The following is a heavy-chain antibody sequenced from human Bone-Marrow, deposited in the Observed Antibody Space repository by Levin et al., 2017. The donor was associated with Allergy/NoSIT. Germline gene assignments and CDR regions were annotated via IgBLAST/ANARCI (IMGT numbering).Heavy chain of an antibody. V-gene: IGHV4-34*01. CDR3: ARVSSSIAARPFDY. D-gene: IGHD6-6*01. CDR1: GVSFSGYY. Sequence: SETLSLTCAVYGVSFSGYYWSWIRQPPGKGLEWIGEINHSGSTNYNPSLKSRVTISIHTSQNQFSLKVNSVTAADTAVYYCARVSSSIAARPFDYWGQGTLVTVSS. CDR2: INHSGST. J-gene: IGHJ4*02.